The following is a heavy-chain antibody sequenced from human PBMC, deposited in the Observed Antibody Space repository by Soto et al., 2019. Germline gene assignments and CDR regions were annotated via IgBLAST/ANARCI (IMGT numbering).Heavy chain of an antibody. V-gene: IGHV3-74*01. CDR2: INSDGSTT. CDR1: GFSFSSYW. J-gene: IGHJ5*02. CDR3: ARVLTGSYNWFAP. D-gene: IGHD1-26*01. Sequence: EVQLVESGGGLVQPGGSLRLSCAASGFSFSSYWMHWVRQVPGKGLVWVSRINSDGSTTTYADSVKGRFTISRDTAKNPLYLQMHSLRVEDTAVYYCARVLTGSYNWFAPWGQGTLVTVSS.